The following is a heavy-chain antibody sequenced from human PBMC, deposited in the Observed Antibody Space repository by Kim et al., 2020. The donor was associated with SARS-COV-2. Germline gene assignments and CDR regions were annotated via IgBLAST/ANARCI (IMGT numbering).Heavy chain of an antibody. CDR3: ARGPYDYVWGSYLQFDY. J-gene: IGHJ4*02. V-gene: IGHV3-21*01. D-gene: IGHD3-16*02. CDR2: ISSSSSYI. CDR1: GFTFSSYS. Sequence: GGSLRLSCAASGFTFSSYSMNWVRQAPGKGLEWVSSISSSSSYIYYADSVKGRFTISRDNAKNSLYLQMNSLRAEDTAVYYCARGPYDYVWGSYLQFDYWGQGTLVTVSS.